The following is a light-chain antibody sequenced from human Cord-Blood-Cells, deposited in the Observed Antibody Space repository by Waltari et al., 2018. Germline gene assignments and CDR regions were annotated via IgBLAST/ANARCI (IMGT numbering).Light chain of an antibody. CDR2: RNN. V-gene: IGLV1-47*01. CDR1: SSNIGSNY. CDR3: AAWYDSLSVF. J-gene: IGLJ2*01. Sequence: QPVRTQPPSASGTPGQRVNIPSSRSSSNIGSNYVYWYQQLPGAAPKPLIYRNNQRPSGLPDRFSGSTSGTSASLAICGLRSEDEAYYYCAAWYDSLSVFFGGGTKLTVL.